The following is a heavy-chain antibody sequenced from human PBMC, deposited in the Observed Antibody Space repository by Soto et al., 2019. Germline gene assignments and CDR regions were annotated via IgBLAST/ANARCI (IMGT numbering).Heavy chain of an antibody. CDR3: ATEWGENPASPFDA. V-gene: IGHV1-69*01. D-gene: IGHD1-26*01. Sequence: KVSCKASGVTFKSETLGWVRQAPGQGLEWVGGIIPLFGTASYAQKFQGRVTITADESTSTVYMELSSLRSDDTAVYFCATEWGENPASPFDAWGQGTLVTVSS. J-gene: IGHJ4*02. CDR2: IIPLFGTA. CDR1: GVTFKSET.